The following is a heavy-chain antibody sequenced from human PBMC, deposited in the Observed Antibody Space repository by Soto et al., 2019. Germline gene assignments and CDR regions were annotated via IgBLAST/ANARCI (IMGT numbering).Heavy chain of an antibody. CDR1: GGTFSSYA. Sequence: QVQLVQSGAEVKKPGSSVKVSCKASGGTFSSYAISWVRQAPGQGLEWMGGIIPIFGTANYAQKFQGRVTITADESTSPAYMELSSLRSEDTAVYYCASPGGGMVATIHYYYYYGMDVWGQGTTVTVSS. V-gene: IGHV1-69*01. CDR2: IIPIFGTA. CDR3: ASPGGGMVATIHYYYYYGMDV. D-gene: IGHD5-12*01. J-gene: IGHJ6*02.